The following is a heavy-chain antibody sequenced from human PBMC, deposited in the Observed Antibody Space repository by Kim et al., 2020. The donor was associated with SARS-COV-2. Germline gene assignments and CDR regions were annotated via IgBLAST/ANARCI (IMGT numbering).Heavy chain of an antibody. J-gene: IGHJ4*02. CDR1: GFTFSSYG. Sequence: GGSLRLSCAASGFTFSSYGMHWVRQAPGKGLEWVAVISYDGSNKYYADSVKGRFTISRDNSKNTLYLQMNSLRAEDTAVYYCAKDSPRDSSGYYDYFDYWGQGTLVTVSS. CDR2: ISYDGSNK. CDR3: AKDSPRDSSGYYDYFDY. D-gene: IGHD3-22*01. V-gene: IGHV3-30*18.